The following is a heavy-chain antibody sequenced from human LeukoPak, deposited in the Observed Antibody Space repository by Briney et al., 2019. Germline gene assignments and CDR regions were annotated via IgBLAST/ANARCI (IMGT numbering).Heavy chain of an antibody. D-gene: IGHD3-10*01. Sequence: GGSLRLSCAASGFTFSSYAMHWVRQAPGKGLEWVAVISYDGSNKYYADSVKGRFTISRDNSKNTLYLQMNSLRAEDTAVYYCASPWGCFGELSLAAADYWGQGTLVTVSS. CDR2: ISYDGSNK. CDR1: GFTFSSYA. CDR3: ASPWGCFGELSLAAADY. J-gene: IGHJ4*02. V-gene: IGHV3-30*04.